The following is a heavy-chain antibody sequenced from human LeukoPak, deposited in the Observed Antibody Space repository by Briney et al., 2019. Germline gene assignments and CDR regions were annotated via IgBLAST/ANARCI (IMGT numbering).Heavy chain of an antibody. D-gene: IGHD6-13*01. Sequence: PGGSLRLSCAASGFTFSSYAMTWVRQAPGKGLEWVSTISGSDGSTYYADSVKGRFTISRDNSKNTLYLQMNSLRAEDTAVYFCSRLTAAAWGQGNLVTVSS. CDR1: GFTFSSYA. CDR3: SRLTAAA. J-gene: IGHJ4*02. CDR2: ISGSDGST. V-gene: IGHV3-23*01.